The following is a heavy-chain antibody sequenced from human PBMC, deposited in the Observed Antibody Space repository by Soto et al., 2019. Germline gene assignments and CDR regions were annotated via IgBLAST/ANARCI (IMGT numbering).Heavy chain of an antibody. CDR2: IIPIFDTT. CDR3: ARTNYYCSGSYADFDY. CDR1: GGTFSSYA. J-gene: IGHJ4*02. Sequence: QVQLVQSGAEVKKPGSSVKVSCKAPGGTFSSYAISWVRQAPGQGLEWMGGIIPIFDTTNYAQKFQGRVTITADGSTSTAYMELRRLGSEDTAVYYCARTNYYCSGSYADFDYWGQGTLVTVSS. D-gene: IGHD3-10*01. V-gene: IGHV1-69*01.